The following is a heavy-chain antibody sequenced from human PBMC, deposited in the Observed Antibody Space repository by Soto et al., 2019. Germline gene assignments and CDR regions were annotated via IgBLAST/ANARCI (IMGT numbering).Heavy chain of an antibody. CDR1: GDSVSSYSAA. CDR3: VRDRYSSSGWFDP. V-gene: IGHV6-1*01. D-gene: IGHD3-10*01. J-gene: IGHJ5*02. Sequence: HSQTLSLTCAISGDSVSSYSAAWNWIRQSPSGGLEWLGRTYYRSRFFSGYAESVKSRIIINPDTSKNQFSLQLKSVTPEDTAVYYCVRDRYSSSGWFDPWGQGTPVTVSS. CDR2: TYYRSRFFS.